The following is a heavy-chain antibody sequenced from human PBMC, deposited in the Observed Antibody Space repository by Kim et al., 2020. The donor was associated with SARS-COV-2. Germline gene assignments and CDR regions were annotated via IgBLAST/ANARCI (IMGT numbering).Heavy chain of an antibody. Sequence: GTTNSNPSLKSRVTVSVATSKTQFSLPLISVTAADTAVYYCARDPLEGAFDIWGQGTLVTVSA. J-gene: IGHJ3*02. CDR3: ARDPLEGAFDI. V-gene: IGHV4-4*07. CDR2: GTT.